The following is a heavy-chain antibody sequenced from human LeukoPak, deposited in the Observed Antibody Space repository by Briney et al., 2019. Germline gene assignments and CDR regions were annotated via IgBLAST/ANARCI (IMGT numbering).Heavy chain of an antibody. CDR3: ARGGRITMVRGVTPYYYYGMDV. J-gene: IGHJ6*02. CDR2: IWYDGSNK. Sequence: GGSLRLSCAASGFTFSSYGMHWVRQAPGKGLEWGAVIWYDGSNKYYADSVKGRFTISRDNSKNTLYLQMNSLRAEDTAVYYCARGGRITMVRGVTPYYYYGMDVWGQGTTVTVSS. CDR1: GFTFSSYG. V-gene: IGHV3-33*01. D-gene: IGHD3-10*01.